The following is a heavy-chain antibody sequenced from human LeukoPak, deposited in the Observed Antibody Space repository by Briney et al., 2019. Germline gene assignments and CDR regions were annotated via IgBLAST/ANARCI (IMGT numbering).Heavy chain of an antibody. Sequence: GGSLRLSCAASGFTFSDYYMSWIRQAPGKGLEWVSYISSSGSTIYYADPVKGRFTISRDNAKNSLYLQMNSLRAEDTAVYYCARDRREGGWSKGWFDPWGQGTLVTVSS. J-gene: IGHJ5*02. CDR3: ARDRREGGWSKGWFDP. V-gene: IGHV3-11*01. D-gene: IGHD6-19*01. CDR1: GFTFSDYY. CDR2: ISSSGSTI.